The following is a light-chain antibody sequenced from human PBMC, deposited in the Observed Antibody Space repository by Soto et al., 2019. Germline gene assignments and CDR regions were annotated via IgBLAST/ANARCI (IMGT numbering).Light chain of an antibody. J-gene: IGKJ1*01. V-gene: IGKV3-15*01. CDR1: QSVSSN. CDR3: QQYNNWPRT. CDR2: LAS. Sequence: EVVMTQSPATLSVSPGERATLSCRASQSVSSNLAWHQQKPGQAPRLLIYLASTRATGVPARFSGSGYGTEFTLTISSLQSEDFAVYYCQQYNNWPRTFGQGTKVDIK.